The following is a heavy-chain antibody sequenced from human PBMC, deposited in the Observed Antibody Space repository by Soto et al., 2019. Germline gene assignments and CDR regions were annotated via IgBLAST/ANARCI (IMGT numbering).Heavy chain of an antibody. CDR1: GYTFASYA. CDR2: ISAYNGNT. J-gene: IGHJ4*02. CDR3: ARDPPPPDY. V-gene: IGHV1-18*01. Sequence: QGQLVQSGAEVKKPGASVKVSCKASGYTFASYAISWMRQAPGQGLEWMGWISAYNGNTNYAQKIQGRVTMTTGTSTSTAYMELRSVRSDDTAVYYCARDPPPPDYWGQGTLVTVSS.